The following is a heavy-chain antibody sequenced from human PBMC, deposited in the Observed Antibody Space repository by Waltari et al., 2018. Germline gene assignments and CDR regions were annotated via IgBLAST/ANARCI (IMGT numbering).Heavy chain of an antibody. CDR1: GYTFTGHS. V-gene: IGHV1-2*02. CDR2: INPNSGGT. D-gene: IGHD4-17*01. J-gene: IGHJ3*02. Sequence: QVQLVQSGAEVKKPGASVKVYCKASGYTFTGHSLHWVRQAPGQGLEWMGWINPNSGGTNYAQKFQGRVTMTRDTSISTAYMELSRLRSDDTAVYYCAREETVTTRGAFDIWGQGTMVTVSS. CDR3: AREETVTTRGAFDI.